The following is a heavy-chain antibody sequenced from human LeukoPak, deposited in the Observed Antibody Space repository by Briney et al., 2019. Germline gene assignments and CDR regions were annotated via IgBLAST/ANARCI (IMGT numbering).Heavy chain of an antibody. CDR3: ATDNKGYYLEPFDY. CDR1: GYTLTELS. D-gene: IGHD3-10*01. CDR2: FHPEDGET. V-gene: IGHV1-24*01. J-gene: IGHJ4*02. Sequence: ASVKVSCKVSGYTLTELSMHWVRQAPGKGLEWMGGFHPEDGETIYAQKFQGSVTMTEYTSTDTAYMKLSSVRSEDTAVYYCATDNKGYYLEPFDYWGQGTLVTVSS.